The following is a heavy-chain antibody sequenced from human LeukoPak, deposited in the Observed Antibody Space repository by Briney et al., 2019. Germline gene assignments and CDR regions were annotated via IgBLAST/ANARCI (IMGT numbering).Heavy chain of an antibody. CDR3: ARDLYYDSSGQGAFDI. J-gene: IGHJ3*02. Sequence: SETLSLTCTVSGDFISSYYWSWIRQPAGKGLEWIGRIYTSESTNYNPSLKSRVTMSVDTSKNQFSLKLSSVTAADTAMYYCARDLYYDSSGQGAFDIWGQGTMVTVSS. D-gene: IGHD3-22*01. V-gene: IGHV4-4*07. CDR1: GDFISSYY. CDR2: IYTSEST.